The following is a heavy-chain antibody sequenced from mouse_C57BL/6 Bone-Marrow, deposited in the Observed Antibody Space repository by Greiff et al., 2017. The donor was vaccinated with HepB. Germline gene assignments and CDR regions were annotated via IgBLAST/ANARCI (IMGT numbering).Heavy chain of an antibody. J-gene: IGHJ2*01. Sequence: EVQLQQSGTVLARPGASVKMSCKTSGYTFNSYWMHWVKQRPGQGLEWIGAIYPGNSDTSYNQKFKGKAKLTAVTSASTAYMELSSLTNEDSAVYYWTRSPITTVVAAYYFDYWGQGTTLTVSS. V-gene: IGHV1-5*01. CDR3: TRSPITTVVAAYYFDY. D-gene: IGHD1-1*01. CDR2: IYPGNSDT. CDR1: GYTFNSYW.